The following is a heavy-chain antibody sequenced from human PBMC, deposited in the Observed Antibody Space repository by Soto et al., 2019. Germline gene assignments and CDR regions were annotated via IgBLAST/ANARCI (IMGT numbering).Heavy chain of an antibody. CDR2: INHSGST. D-gene: IGHD3-22*01. J-gene: IGHJ4*02. CDR3: ARGLIATSTMIVVVTLDY. CDR1: GGSFSGYY. V-gene: IGHV4-34*01. Sequence: SETLSLTCAVYGGSFSGYYWSWIRQPPGKGLEWIGEINHSGSTNYNPSPKSRVTISVDTSKNQFSLKLSSVTAADTAVYYCARGLIATSTMIVVVTLDYWGQGTLVTVSS.